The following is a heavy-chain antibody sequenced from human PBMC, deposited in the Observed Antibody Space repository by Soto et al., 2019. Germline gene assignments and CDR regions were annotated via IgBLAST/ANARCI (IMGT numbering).Heavy chain of an antibody. CDR1: GFTFSSYW. J-gene: IGHJ6*03. D-gene: IGHD2-15*01. V-gene: IGHV3-7*01. CDR3: ARCGGAAGSYYSYYYMDV. CDR2: IKQDGSEK. Sequence: GGSLRLSCAASGFTFSSYWMSWVRQAPGKGLEWVANIKQDGSEKYYVDSVKGRFTISRDNAKNSLYLQMNSLRAEDTAVYYCARCGGAAGSYYSYYYMDVWGKGTTVTVSS.